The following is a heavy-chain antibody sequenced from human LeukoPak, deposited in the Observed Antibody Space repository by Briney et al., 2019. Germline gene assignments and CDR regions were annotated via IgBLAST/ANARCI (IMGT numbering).Heavy chain of an antibody. V-gene: IGHV1-2*02. Sequence: ASVKVSCKASGYTFTGYYMHWVRQAPGQGLEWMGWINPNSGGTNYAQKFQGRVTMTRDTSISTAYMELSRLRSDDTAVYYCARGPFSRVRGVIIMGTRNRDYYMDVWGKGTTVTISS. D-gene: IGHD3-10*01. J-gene: IGHJ6*03. CDR3: ARGPFSRVRGVIIMGTRNRDYYMDV. CDR2: INPNSGGT. CDR1: GYTFTGYY.